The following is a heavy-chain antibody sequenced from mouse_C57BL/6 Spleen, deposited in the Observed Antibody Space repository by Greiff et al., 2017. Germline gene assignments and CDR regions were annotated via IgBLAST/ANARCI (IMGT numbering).Heavy chain of an antibody. CDR2: INPNYGTT. D-gene: IGHD2-14*01. CDR3: ASACYYRNVSYYAMDD. CDR1: GYSFTDYN. V-gene: IGHV1-39*01. J-gene: IGHJ4*01. Sequence: EVKLLESGPELVKPGASVKISCKASGYSFTDYNMNWVKQSTGQSLEWIVVINPNYGTTSYNQKFKGKATLTVDQSSSPAYMQLNSLTSGDAAVYYCASACYYRNVSYYAMDDWGQGTSVTVSS.